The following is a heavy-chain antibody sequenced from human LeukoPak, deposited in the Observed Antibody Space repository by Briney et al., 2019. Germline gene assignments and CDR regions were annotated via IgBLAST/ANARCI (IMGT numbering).Heavy chain of an antibody. CDR1: GGTFSSYA. Sequence: GASVKVSCKASGGTFSSYAISWVRQAPGQGLEWMGRIIPIFGTANYAQKFQGRVTITTDESTSTAYMELSSLRSEDTAVYYWARDWTVARAFDIWGQGTIVTVSS. V-gene: IGHV1-69*05. CDR2: IIPIFGTA. J-gene: IGHJ3*02. D-gene: IGHD5-12*01. CDR3: ARDWTVARAFDI.